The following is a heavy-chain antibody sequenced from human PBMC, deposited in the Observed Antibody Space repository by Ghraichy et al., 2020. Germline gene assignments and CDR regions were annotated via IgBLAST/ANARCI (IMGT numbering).Heavy chain of an antibody. CDR2: ISAYNGKT. J-gene: IGHJ6*04. D-gene: IGHD3-3*01. CDR1: GYTFSNYG. CDR3: VRPGNGITIFGEAPGGYYGIDV. Sequence: ASVKVSCKASGYTFSNYGITWVRQAPGQGLEWMGWISAYNGKTNYTQNLQGRVTMTTDTSTTTAYMELRSLRSDDTAVYYCVRPGNGITIFGEAPGGYYGIDVWGKGTTVTVSS. V-gene: IGHV1-18*01.